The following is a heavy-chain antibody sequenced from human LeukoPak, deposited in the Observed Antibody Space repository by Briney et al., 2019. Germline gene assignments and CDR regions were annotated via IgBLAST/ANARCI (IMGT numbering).Heavy chain of an antibody. D-gene: IGHD2-21*02. CDR1: GGTFSSYA. CDR3: ASTYCGGDCYPDYYFDY. CDR2: IIPIFGTA. J-gene: IGHJ4*02. Sequence: ASVKVSCKASGGTFSSYAISWVRQAPGQGLEWMGGIIPIFGTANYAQKFQGRVTITADESTSTAYMELSSLRSEDTAVYYCASTYCGGDCYPDYYFDYWGQGTLVTVSS. V-gene: IGHV1-69*13.